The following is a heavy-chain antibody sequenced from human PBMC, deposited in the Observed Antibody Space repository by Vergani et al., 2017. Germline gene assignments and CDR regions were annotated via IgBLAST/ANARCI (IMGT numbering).Heavy chain of an antibody. CDR2: IYHSGST. Sequence: QVQLQESGPGLVKPSETLSLTCTVSGYSISSGYYWGWLRQPPGKGLEWIGSIYHSGSTFYHPSLKSRVTISVDTSKNQLSLKLSYVTAADTAVYYCAYGDYYFDYWGQGTLVTVSS. CDR3: AYGDYYFDY. D-gene: IGHD4-17*01. J-gene: IGHJ4*02. V-gene: IGHV4-38-2*02. CDR1: GYSISSGYY.